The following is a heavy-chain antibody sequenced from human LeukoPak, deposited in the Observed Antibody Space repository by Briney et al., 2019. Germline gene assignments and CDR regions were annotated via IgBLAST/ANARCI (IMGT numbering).Heavy chain of an antibody. D-gene: IGHD4-17*01. V-gene: IGHV4-59*01. CDR2: IYYSGST. J-gene: IGHJ6*02. CDR1: GGSISSYY. CDR3: ARVRPMTTVTEVTWDV. Sequence: SETLSLTCTVSGGSISSYYWSWIRQPPGKGLEWIGYIYYSGSTNYNPSLKSRVTISVDTSKNQFSLKLSSVTAADTAVYYCARVRPMTTVTEVTWDVWGQGTTVTVSS.